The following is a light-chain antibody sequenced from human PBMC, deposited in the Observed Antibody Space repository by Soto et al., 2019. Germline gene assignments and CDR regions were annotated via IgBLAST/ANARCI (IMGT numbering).Light chain of an antibody. CDR3: QQYGTSEII. V-gene: IGKV2-40*01. J-gene: IGKJ5*01. CDR2: TLS. Sequence: DIVMTQTPLSLPVTPGAPASISCRSSQSLFDSDDGTTYLDWYLQKPGQSPQLLIYTLSYRASGVPDRFSGSGSGTDFTLKISRVEAEDVGVFFCQQYGTSEIIFGQGTRLEIK. CDR1: QSLFDSDDGTTY.